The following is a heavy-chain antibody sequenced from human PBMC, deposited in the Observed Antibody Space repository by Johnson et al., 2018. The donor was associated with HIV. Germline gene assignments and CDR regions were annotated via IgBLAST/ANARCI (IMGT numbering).Heavy chain of an antibody. CDR1: GFTFSSYG. Sequence: VQLVESGGGVVQPGKSLRLSCAASGFTFSSYGMHWVRQAPGKWLEWVAVIWYDGSNKYYADSVKGRFTISRDNSKNTLYLQMHSLRAEDTAVYYCAKDSTAGMGDAFDIWGQGTMVTVSS. CDR2: IWYDGSNK. V-gene: IGHV3-33*06. D-gene: IGHD6-13*01. J-gene: IGHJ3*02. CDR3: AKDSTAGMGDAFDI.